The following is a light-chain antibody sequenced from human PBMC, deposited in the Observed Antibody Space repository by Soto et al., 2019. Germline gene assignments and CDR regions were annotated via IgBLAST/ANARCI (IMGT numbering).Light chain of an antibody. V-gene: IGLV3-1*01. CDR3: QAWDSSTAV. J-gene: IGLJ2*01. CDR1: KLGEKY. CDR2: QDT. Sequence: SSELTQPPSESVSPGQTASIACSGDKLGEKYACWYQQKPGQTPVLVIYQDTKRPSGIPERFSGSNSGNTATLTISGTQAMDEADYYCQAWDSSTAVFGGGTKLTVL.